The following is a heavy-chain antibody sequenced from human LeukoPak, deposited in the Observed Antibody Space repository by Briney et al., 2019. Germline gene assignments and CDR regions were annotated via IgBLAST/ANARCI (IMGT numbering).Heavy chain of an antibody. Sequence: ASVKVSCKASGYTFTRYGISWVRQAPGQGLEWMGWISAYNGNTNYAQKLQGRVTMTTDTSTSTAYMELRSLRSDDTAVYYCARSKLRYFDWLSSYYYMDVWGKGTTVTVSS. J-gene: IGHJ6*03. CDR2: ISAYNGNT. V-gene: IGHV1-18*01. D-gene: IGHD3-9*01. CDR3: ARSKLRYFDWLSSYYYMDV. CDR1: GYTFTRYG.